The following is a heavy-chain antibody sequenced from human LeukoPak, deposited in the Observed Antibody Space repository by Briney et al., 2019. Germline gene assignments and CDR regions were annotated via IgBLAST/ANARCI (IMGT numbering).Heavy chain of an antibody. Sequence: GGSLILSCAASGFTFSDAWMNWVRQSPGKGLEWVGRIKSKTDGGTMDYGAPVKGRFTISRDDSKNTLYLQMNSLKTEDTAMYHCTTGVRDSSGYYNFDYWGQGTLVTVSS. J-gene: IGHJ4*02. D-gene: IGHD3-22*01. CDR3: TTGVRDSSGYYNFDY. CDR1: GFTFSDAW. V-gene: IGHV3-15*01. CDR2: IKSKTDGGTM.